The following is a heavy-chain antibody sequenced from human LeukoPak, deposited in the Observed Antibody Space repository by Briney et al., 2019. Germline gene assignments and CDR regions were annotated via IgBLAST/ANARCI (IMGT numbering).Heavy chain of an antibody. V-gene: IGHV3-33*01. Sequence: GGSLRLSCEASGFTFSSYGMHWVRQAPGKGLEWVAVVWNDGTKKYYADSVKGRFTISRDKSKNTLYLQMNSLRAEDTAVYYCARDSPGDYFDYWGQGTLVTVSS. CDR2: VWNDGTKK. CDR1: GFTFSSYG. CDR3: ARDSPGDYFDY. D-gene: IGHD4-17*01. J-gene: IGHJ4*02.